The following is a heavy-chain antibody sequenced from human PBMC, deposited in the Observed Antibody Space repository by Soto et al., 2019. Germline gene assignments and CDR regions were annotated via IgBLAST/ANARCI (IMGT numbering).Heavy chain of an antibody. D-gene: IGHD2-8*02. CDR2: ISANGGST. CDR3: AEGHDSTYWEGY. CDR1: GFTFSSHV. Sequence: EVQVLESGGGLVQPGGSLRLSCVGSGFTFSSHVMTWVRQAPGKGLEWVSSISANGGSTYYAEPVMGRFTISRDNSRNTLSLQMRSLRAEDTAVYYCAEGHDSTYWEGYWGQGTLVTVSS. V-gene: IGHV3-23*01. J-gene: IGHJ4*02.